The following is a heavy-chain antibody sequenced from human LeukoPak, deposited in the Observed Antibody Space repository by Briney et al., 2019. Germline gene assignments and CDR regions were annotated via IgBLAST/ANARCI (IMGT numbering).Heavy chain of an antibody. Sequence: PGGSLRLSCAASGFTFSSYWMSRVRQAPGKGLEWVANIKQDGSEKYYVDSVKGRFTISRDNAKNSLYLQMNSLRAEDTAVYYCARAGVGTVAPFDYWGQGTLVTVSS. J-gene: IGHJ4*02. CDR3: ARAGVGTVAPFDY. CDR1: GFTFSSYW. CDR2: IKQDGSEK. D-gene: IGHD6-19*01. V-gene: IGHV3-7*01.